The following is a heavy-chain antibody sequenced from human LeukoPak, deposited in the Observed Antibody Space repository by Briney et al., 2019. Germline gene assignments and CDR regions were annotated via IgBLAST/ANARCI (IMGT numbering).Heavy chain of an antibody. V-gene: IGHV3-23*01. Sequence: GGSLRLSCAASGFTFSSYAMSWVRQAPGKGLEWVSAISGSGGSTYYADSVKGRFTISRDNSKNTLYLQMNSLGAEDTAVYYCARGFRGVITHFDYWGQGTLVTVSS. CDR3: ARGFRGVITHFDY. J-gene: IGHJ4*02. CDR2: ISGSGGST. CDR1: GFTFSSYA. D-gene: IGHD3-10*01.